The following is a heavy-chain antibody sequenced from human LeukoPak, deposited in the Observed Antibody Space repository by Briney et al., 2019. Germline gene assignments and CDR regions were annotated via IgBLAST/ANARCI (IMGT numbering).Heavy chain of an antibody. Sequence: AGGSLRLSHAASEITLSSYFIHWVRQAPGKGLVWVSRIGSDGSRASSADSVKGRFNISRDNAKNTLSLQMSSLRDEDTVIFYWALSYDYDRPDALDIWGQGTMVTVSS. CDR2: IGSDGSRA. CDR1: EITLSSYF. CDR3: ALSYDYDRPDALDI. J-gene: IGHJ3*02. D-gene: IGHD3-22*01. V-gene: IGHV3-74*01.